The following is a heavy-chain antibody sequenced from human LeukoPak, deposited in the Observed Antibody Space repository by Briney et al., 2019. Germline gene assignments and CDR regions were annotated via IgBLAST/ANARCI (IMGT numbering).Heavy chain of an antibody. D-gene: IGHD2-2*01. J-gene: IGHJ4*02. CDR3: AHGAMYQLDY. Sequence: GGTLRLSCAASGFPFSTHGMSWVRQAPGKGLEWVSGIIGGGGSTYYADSVKGRFTISGDNSRNTLFLQMNSLRAEDTAVYYCAHGAMYQLDYWGQGTLVTVSS. CDR2: IIGGGGST. V-gene: IGHV3-23*01. CDR1: GFPFSTHG.